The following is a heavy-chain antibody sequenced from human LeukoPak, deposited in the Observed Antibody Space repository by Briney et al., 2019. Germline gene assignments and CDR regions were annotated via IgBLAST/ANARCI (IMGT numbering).Heavy chain of an antibody. CDR3: AKDPFALVVTADPADY. Sequence: GSLRLSCAASGFTFSDYYMSWVRQAPGKGLEWVSAISGSGGSTYYADSVKGRFTISRDNSKNTLYLQMNSLRAEDTAVYYCAKDPFALVVTADPADYWGQGTLVTVSS. D-gene: IGHD2-21*02. CDR1: GFTFSDYY. V-gene: IGHV3-23*01. J-gene: IGHJ4*02. CDR2: ISGSGGST.